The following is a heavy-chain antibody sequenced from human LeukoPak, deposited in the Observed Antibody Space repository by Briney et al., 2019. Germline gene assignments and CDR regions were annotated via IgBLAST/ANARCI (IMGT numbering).Heavy chain of an antibody. Sequence: ASVKVSCKASGYTFTSYGISWVRQAPGQGLGWMGWISAYNGNTNYAQKLQGRVTMTTDTSTSTAYMELRSLRSDDTAVYYCARVFSLMVRGVMAPAGPAPDYWGQGTLVTVSS. V-gene: IGHV1-18*01. D-gene: IGHD3-10*01. J-gene: IGHJ4*02. CDR3: ARVFSLMVRGVMAPAGPAPDY. CDR2: ISAYNGNT. CDR1: GYTFTSYG.